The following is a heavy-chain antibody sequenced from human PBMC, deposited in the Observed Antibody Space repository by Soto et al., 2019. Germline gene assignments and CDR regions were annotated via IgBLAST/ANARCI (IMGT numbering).Heavy chain of an antibody. D-gene: IGHD3-22*01. V-gene: IGHV4-61*01. Sequence: QVQLHESGPGLVKTSETLSLTCTVSGGSVSSGSYYWSWIRQPPGKGLELIGYIFYNGSTNYNPSLKSRVTMSVDTSRDQFSLRLSSVTAPDTAFYYCARGVTMITGSDYWGQGSLVTVSS. J-gene: IGHJ4*02. CDR3: ARGVTMITGSDY. CDR2: IFYNGST. CDR1: GGSVSSGSYY.